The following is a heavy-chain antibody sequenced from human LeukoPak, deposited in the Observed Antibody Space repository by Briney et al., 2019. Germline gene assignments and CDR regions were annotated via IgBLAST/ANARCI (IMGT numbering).Heavy chain of an antibody. V-gene: IGHV3-53*01. D-gene: IGHD6-6*01. Sequence: PGGSLRLSCAASGFTASSNYMSWVRQAPGKGLEWVSIIYSGGSTYYADSVKGRFTISRDNSKNTLYLQMNSLRAEDTAVYYCARTYSSSLNWFDPWGQGTLVTVSS. CDR2: IYSGGST. CDR1: GFTASSNY. J-gene: IGHJ5*02. CDR3: ARTYSSSLNWFDP.